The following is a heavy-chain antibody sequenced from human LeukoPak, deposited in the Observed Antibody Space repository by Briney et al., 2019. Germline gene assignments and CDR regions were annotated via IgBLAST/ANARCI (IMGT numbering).Heavy chain of an antibody. Sequence: PSETLSLTCTVSGGSISSYYWSWIRQPPGKGLEWIGYIYYSGSTNYNPSLKSRVTISVDTSKNQFSLKLSSVTAADTAVYYCASTARYSSSLFDYWGQGTLVTVSS. CDR3: ASTARYSSSLFDY. CDR1: GGSISSYY. D-gene: IGHD6-6*01. J-gene: IGHJ4*02. CDR2: IYYSGST. V-gene: IGHV4-59*01.